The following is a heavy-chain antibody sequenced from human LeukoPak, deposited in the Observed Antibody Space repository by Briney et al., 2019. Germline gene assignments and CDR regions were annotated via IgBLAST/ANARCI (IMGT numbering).Heavy chain of an antibody. Sequence: GGSLRLSCAASGFTFSSYWMSWVRQAPGKGLEWVANIKDDGSEKYYVDSVKGRFTISRDHAKNMLYLQVNSLRAEDTAVYYCARYSGSYEVNYYYYYGMDVWGQGTTVTVSS. CDR1: GFTFSSYW. D-gene: IGHD1-26*01. J-gene: IGHJ6*02. CDR2: IKDDGSEK. CDR3: ARYSGSYEVNYYYYYGMDV. V-gene: IGHV3-7*03.